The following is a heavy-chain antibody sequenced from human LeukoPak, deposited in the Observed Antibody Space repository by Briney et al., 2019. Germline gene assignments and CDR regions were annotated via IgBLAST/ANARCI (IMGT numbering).Heavy chain of an antibody. CDR1: GYSISSGYY. V-gene: IGHV4-38-2*02. CDR2: IYHSGST. Sequence: SETLSLTCTVSGYSISSGYYWGWIRQPPGKGLEWIGSIYHSGSTYYNPSLKSRVTISVDTSKNQFSLKLSSVTAADTAVYYCARGLRLGELFDYWGQGTLVTVSS. J-gene: IGHJ4*02. CDR3: ARGLRLGELFDY. D-gene: IGHD3-16*01.